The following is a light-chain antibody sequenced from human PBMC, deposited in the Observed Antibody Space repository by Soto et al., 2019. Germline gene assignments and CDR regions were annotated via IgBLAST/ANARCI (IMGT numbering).Light chain of an antibody. V-gene: IGKV1-5*03. J-gene: IGKJ1*01. CDR3: QHYNSYSEA. CDR2: KAS. Sequence: DIQMTQSPSTLSGSVGARVTITCRASQTISSWVAWYQQKPGKAPKLLIYKASTLKSGVPSRFSGSGSGTEFTLTISSLQPDDFATYYCQHYNSYSEAFGQGTKVDIK. CDR1: QTISSW.